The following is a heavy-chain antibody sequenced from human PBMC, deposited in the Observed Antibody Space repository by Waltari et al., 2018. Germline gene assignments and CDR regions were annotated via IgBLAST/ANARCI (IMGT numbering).Heavy chain of an antibody. CDR1: GFAITTFG. D-gene: IGHD4-17*01. J-gene: IGHJ4*02. CDR2: STDGDAYV. V-gene: IGHV3-21*03. Sequence: EVQLVESGGGLVKPGGSLRLSCAASGFAITTFGVSWVRQAPGKGREWVSTSTDGDAYVYYADSVRGRFTVSIDNAKNSLHLQMNNLRAEDTAVYYCARALTTPNDFWGQGTLVTVSS. CDR3: ARALTTPNDF.